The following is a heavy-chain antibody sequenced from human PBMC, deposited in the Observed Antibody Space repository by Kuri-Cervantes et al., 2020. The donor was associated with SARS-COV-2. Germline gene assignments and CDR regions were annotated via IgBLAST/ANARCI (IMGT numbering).Heavy chain of an antibody. Sequence: GGSLRLSCAASGFTFSSYAMSWVRQAPGKGLEWVSAISGSGGSTYYADSVKGRFTISRDNAKNSLYLQMNSLRAEDTAVYYCTTELRYYYDSSGYQFDYWGQGTLVTVSS. CDR1: GFTFSSYA. CDR2: ISGSGGST. V-gene: IGHV3-23*01. D-gene: IGHD3-22*01. CDR3: TTELRYYYDSSGYQFDY. J-gene: IGHJ4*02.